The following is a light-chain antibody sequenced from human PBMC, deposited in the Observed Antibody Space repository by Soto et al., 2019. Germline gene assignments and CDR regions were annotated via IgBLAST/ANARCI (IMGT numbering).Light chain of an antibody. CDR1: SIDVGGYNY. CDR2: EVS. CDR3: SSYTSSSRVV. V-gene: IGLV2-14*01. J-gene: IGLJ2*01. Sequence: QSALTQPASVSGSPGQSITISCTVTSIDVGGYNYVSWYQQHPGKAPKLMIYEVSNRPSGVSNRFSGSKSGNTASLTISGLQAEDEADYYCSSYTSSSRVVFGGGTKLTVL.